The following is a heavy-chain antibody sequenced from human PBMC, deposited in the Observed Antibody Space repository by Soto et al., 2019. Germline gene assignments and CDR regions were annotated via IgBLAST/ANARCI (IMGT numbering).Heavy chain of an antibody. CDR2: ISGSGGST. J-gene: IGHJ3*02. CDR3: AKSQGYCSGGSCYSYAFDI. D-gene: IGHD2-15*01. V-gene: IGHV3-23*01. CDR1: GFTFSSYA. Sequence: EVQLLESGGGLVQPGGSLRLSCAASGFTFSSYAMSWVRQAPGKGLEWVSAISGSGGSTYYADSVKGRFTISRDNSKNPLYLQMNSLRAEDTAVYYCAKSQGYCSGGSCYSYAFDILGQGTMVTVSS.